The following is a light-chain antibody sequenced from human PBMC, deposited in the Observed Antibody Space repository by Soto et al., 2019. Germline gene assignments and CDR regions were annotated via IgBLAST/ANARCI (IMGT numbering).Light chain of an antibody. Sequence: QSALTQPPSASGSPGQSVTISCTGTSSDVGTYNYVSWYRQYPGKAPKLLIFEVTSRPSGAPDRFSGSKSGNTASLTVSGLQAEDEAHYYCSSYAGSNTWVFGGGTKLTVL. CDR1: SSDVGTYNY. CDR2: EVT. J-gene: IGLJ3*02. V-gene: IGLV2-8*01. CDR3: SSYAGSNTWV.